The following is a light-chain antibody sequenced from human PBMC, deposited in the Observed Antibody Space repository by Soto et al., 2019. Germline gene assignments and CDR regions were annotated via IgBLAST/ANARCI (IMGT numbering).Light chain of an antibody. V-gene: IGKV3-20*01. J-gene: IGKJ2*01. Sequence: EIVLTQSPGTLSLSPGERATLSCRASQSVSSSYLAWYQQKPGQAPRLLIYGASSRATGIPDRFSGSGSGTDFPLSISRLEPKAFAVYFFQQYGPRTYNFGQGTKMEIK. CDR1: QSVSSSY. CDR2: GAS. CDR3: QQYGPRTYN.